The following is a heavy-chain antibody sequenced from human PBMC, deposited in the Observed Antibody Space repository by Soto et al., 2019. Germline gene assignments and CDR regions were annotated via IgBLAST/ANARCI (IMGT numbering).Heavy chain of an antibody. CDR1: GFTFSSYW. V-gene: IGHV3-7*01. Sequence: EVQLVESGGGLVQPGGSLRLSCAASGFTFSSYWMSWVRQAPGKGLEWVANIKQDGSEKYYVDSVKGRFTTSRDNAKNSLYLQMNSLRAEDTAVYYCARDRSSGWYQHWGQGTLVTVSS. D-gene: IGHD6-19*01. J-gene: IGHJ1*01. CDR3: ARDRSSGWYQH. CDR2: IKQDGSEK.